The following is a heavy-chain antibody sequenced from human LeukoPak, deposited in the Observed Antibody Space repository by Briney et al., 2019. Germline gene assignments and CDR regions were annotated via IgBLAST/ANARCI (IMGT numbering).Heavy chain of an antibody. CDR1: GGSISSYY. CDR3: ARLGSTFDI. J-gene: IGHJ3*02. D-gene: IGHD2-2*01. CDR2: ILYSGGS. Sequence: SETLSLTCTVSGGSISSYYRTWIRQPPGKGLEWIGYILYSGGSNYNPSLKSRVTISVDTSKNHFSLKLSSVTAADTAVYYCARLGSTFDIWGQGTMVTVSS. V-gene: IGHV4-59*08.